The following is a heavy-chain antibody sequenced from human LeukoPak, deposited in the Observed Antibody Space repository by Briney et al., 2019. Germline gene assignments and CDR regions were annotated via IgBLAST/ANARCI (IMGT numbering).Heavy chain of an antibody. Sequence: SETLSLTCTVSGGSISSYYRSWIRQPPGKGLEWIGYIYYSGSTNYNPSLKSRVTISVDTSKNQFSLKLSSVTAADTAVYYCARAVYDYDSSGYYLGFDYWGQGTLVTVSS. D-gene: IGHD3-22*01. CDR2: IYYSGST. V-gene: IGHV4-59*01. J-gene: IGHJ4*02. CDR3: ARAVYDYDSSGYYLGFDY. CDR1: GGSISSYY.